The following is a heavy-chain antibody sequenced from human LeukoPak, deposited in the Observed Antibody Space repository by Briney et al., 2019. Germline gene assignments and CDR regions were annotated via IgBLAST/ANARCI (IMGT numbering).Heavy chain of an antibody. V-gene: IGHV3-74*01. CDR3: ARGWFGPDS. CDR1: GFTFSSYG. CDR2: ISNDGTST. J-gene: IGHJ5*01. D-gene: IGHD3-10*01. Sequence: PGGSLRLSCAASGFTFSSYGMNWVRQAPGKGLVWVSGISNDGTSTTYADSVKGRFTISRDNAKNTLYLQMHSLRAEDTAVYSCARGWFGPDSCGQGTLVTVSS.